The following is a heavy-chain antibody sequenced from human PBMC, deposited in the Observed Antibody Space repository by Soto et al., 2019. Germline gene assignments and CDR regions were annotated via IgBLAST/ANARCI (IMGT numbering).Heavy chain of an antibody. CDR1: GGTYSSCS. CDR2: IIPIFGTA. Sequence: SVKVCCKACGGTYSSCSRSWLRQAPGQGLEWMGGIIPIFGTAKYSQKFQGRVTITRDTSASTAYMELSSLRSDDTAVYYCARTTYSGSYYFDYWGQGTLVTVSS. D-gene: IGHD1-26*01. J-gene: IGHJ4*02. CDR3: ARTTYSGSYYFDY. V-gene: IGHV1-69*05.